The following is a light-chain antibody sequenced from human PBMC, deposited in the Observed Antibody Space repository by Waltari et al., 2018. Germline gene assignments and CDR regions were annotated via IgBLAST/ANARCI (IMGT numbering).Light chain of an antibody. J-gene: IGLJ2*01. CDR1: GSNIAPNP. V-gene: IGLV1-44*01. Sequence: QSVLTQPPSASGTPGQTVTISCSGSGSNIAPNPVSWYQLLTGRAPKRLIYSTNKRLSGVPDRFSGFKSGTSASLAISGLQSEDEADYYCAAWDDDLNGRVFGGGTTLTVL. CDR2: STN. CDR3: AAWDDDLNGRV.